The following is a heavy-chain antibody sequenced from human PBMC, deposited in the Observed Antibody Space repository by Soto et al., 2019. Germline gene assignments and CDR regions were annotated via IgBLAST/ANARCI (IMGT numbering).Heavy chain of an antibody. CDR2: IIDSGAST. Sequence: EVPLLESGGGLVQPGGSLRLSCAASGFTFSSCAMGWVRQAPGKGLEWVSDIIDSGASTYYADSVKGRFTISRDNSKSTLYLQMNSLRAEDTALYYCAKGRSYYYYYGVDVWGQGTTVTVSS. CDR1: GFTFSSCA. J-gene: IGHJ6*02. V-gene: IGHV3-23*01. CDR3: AKGRSYYYYYGVDV.